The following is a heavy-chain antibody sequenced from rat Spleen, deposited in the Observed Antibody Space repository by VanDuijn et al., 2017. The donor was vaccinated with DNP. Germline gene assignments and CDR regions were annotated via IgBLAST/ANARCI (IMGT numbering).Heavy chain of an antibody. J-gene: IGHJ3*01. Sequence: EVQLVESGGGLVQPGGSLTLSCAASGFTFSNYGMAWVRQTPTKGLEWVATISYDGSSTYYRDSVKGRFTISRDNARNTQYLQMDSLRSEDTATYYCARSRLPGYYPFACWGQGTLVTVSS. V-gene: IGHV5-29*01. CDR1: GFTFSNYG. D-gene: IGHD1-4*01. CDR3: ARSRLPGYYPFAC. CDR2: ISYDGSST.